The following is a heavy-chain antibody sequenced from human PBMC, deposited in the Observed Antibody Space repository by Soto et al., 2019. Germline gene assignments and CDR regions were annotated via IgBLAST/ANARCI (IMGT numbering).Heavy chain of an antibody. CDR1: GFTFSSYG. D-gene: IGHD2-15*01. CDR2: IWYDGSNK. Sequence: GGSLRLSCAASGFTFSSYGMHWVRQAPGKGLEWVAVIWYDGSNKYYADSVKGRFTISRDNSKNTLYLQMNSLRAEDTAVYYCARDDLGGGWYTLWGQGTLVTVSS. J-gene: IGHJ4*02. CDR3: ARDDLGGGWYTL. V-gene: IGHV3-33*01.